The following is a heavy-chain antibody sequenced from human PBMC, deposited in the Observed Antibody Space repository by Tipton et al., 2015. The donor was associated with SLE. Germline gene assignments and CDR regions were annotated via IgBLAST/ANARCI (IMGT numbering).Heavy chain of an antibody. CDR2: IYHRGST. CDR1: GYFISSGYY. Sequence: GLVKPSETLSLTCGVSGYFISSGYYWGWIRQPPGKGLEWIGNIYHRGSTSYNPSLKTRLTMSVDTSRDQFSLTLNSVTAADTGIYYCARGREWNWSPYYMDVWGKGTTVTVSS. V-gene: IGHV4-38-2*01. CDR3: ARGREWNWSPYYMDV. D-gene: IGHD3-3*01. J-gene: IGHJ6*03.